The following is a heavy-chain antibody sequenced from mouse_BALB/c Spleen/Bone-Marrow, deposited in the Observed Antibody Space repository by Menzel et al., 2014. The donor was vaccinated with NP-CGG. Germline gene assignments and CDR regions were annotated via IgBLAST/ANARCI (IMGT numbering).Heavy chain of an antibody. D-gene: IGHD2-3*01. CDR3: AKTDGYHYAMVY. CDR2: IYPGNGDT. J-gene: IGHJ4*01. V-gene: IGHV1-12*01. Sequence: LQQSGAELVKPGASVKVSCKASGYTFTSYNLHWVKLTPGQGLEWIGAIYPGNGDTSYNQKFKGKATLTADKSSSTAYMQLSSLTSEDSAVYYCAKTDGYHYAMVYWGQGTSVTVSS. CDR1: GYTFTSYN.